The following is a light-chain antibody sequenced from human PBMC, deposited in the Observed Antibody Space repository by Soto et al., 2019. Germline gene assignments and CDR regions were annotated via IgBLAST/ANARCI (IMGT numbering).Light chain of an antibody. CDR3: QKYNSAPWT. J-gene: IGKJ1*01. CDR1: QGIRNY. V-gene: IGKV1-27*01. CDR2: GAS. Sequence: DIQMTQSPSSLSASVGDRVSITCRASQGIRNYLAWYQQKPGKVPKLLIHGASTLQSGVPSRFSGSGSGTDFILTISSLQPEDVAPYYCQKYNSAPWTFGQGTKVEIK.